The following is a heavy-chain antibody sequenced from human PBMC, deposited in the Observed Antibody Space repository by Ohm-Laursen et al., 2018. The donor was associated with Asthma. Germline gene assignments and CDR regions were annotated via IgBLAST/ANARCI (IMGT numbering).Heavy chain of an antibody. J-gene: IGHJ4*02. CDR1: GFAFSTYG. CDR3: ARGLGGIHRWLSYQIDK. CDR2: ISYHGSNQ. D-gene: IGHD5-18*01. V-gene: IGHV3-30*03. Sequence: SLRLSCTATGFAFSTYGMHWVRQAPGKGLEWVAVISYHGSNQFYTNSVKSRFTISRDNSKSTLFLQMSSLRPEDTAVYYCARGLGGIHRWLSYQIDKWGLGTQVTVSS.